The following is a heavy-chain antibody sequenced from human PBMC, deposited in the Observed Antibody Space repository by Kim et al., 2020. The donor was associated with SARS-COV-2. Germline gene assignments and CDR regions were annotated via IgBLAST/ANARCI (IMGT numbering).Heavy chain of an antibody. V-gene: IGHV3-21*04. Sequence: GGSLRLSCAASGFTFSSYSMNWVRQAPGKGLEWVSSISSSSSYIYYADSVKGRFTISRDNAKNSLYLQMNSLRAEDTAVYYCARLSGSYYRFIRDLYYFDYWGQGTLVTVSS. J-gene: IGHJ4*02. CDR3: ARLSGSYYRFIRDLYYFDY. CDR1: GFTFSSYS. CDR2: ISSSSSYI. D-gene: IGHD1-26*01.